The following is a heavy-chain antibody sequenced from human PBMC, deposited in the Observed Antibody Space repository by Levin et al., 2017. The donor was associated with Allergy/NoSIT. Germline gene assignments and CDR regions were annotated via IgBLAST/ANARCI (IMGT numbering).Heavy chain of an antibody. CDR2: ISSTGST. V-gene: IGHV4-59*08. D-gene: IGHD5-12*01. Sequence: SETLSLTCAVSGGSMSNSYWNWIRQPPGKGLEWIGYISSTGSTNYNPSLKSRVTISMDTSMNQFSMRLNSVTAADPAVYYCARVPTSRGYTGYGDFDSWGQGTLVTVSS. J-gene: IGHJ4*02. CDR1: GGSMSNSY. CDR3: ARVPTSRGYTGYGDFDS.